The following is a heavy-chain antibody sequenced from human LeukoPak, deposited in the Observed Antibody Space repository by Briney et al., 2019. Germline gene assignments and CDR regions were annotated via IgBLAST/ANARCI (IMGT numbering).Heavy chain of an antibody. V-gene: IGHV3-48*04. Sequence: GGSLRLSCAASGFTFSSSSMNWVRQAPGKGLEWVSYISSSSSTIYYADSVKGRFTISRDNAKNSLYLQMNSLRAEDTAVYYCARDLDWFGEFYFDYWGQGTLVTAPS. J-gene: IGHJ4*02. CDR3: ARDLDWFGEFYFDY. CDR1: GFTFSSSS. D-gene: IGHD3-10*01. CDR2: ISSSSSTI.